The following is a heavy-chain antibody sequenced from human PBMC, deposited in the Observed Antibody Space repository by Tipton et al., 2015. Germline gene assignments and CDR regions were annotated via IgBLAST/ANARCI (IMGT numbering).Heavy chain of an antibody. J-gene: IGHJ4*02. V-gene: IGHV4-30-4*01. Sequence: LSLTCSVSGDSISSSNWWSWIRQHPGKGLEWVGYIYYTGSTYYNPSLKNRVTISLDTSNNQFSLKLSSVTAADTAIYYCAKGGESNDRGSDRYKYYFDDWGQGTLVTVSS. CDR1: GDSISSSNW. D-gene: IGHD5-24*01. CDR2: IYYTGST. CDR3: AKGGESNDRGSDRYKYYFDD.